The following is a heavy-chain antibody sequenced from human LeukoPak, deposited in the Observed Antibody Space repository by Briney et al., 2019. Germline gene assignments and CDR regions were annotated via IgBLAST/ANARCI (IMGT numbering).Heavy chain of an antibody. V-gene: IGHV4-59*01. J-gene: IGHJ4*02. D-gene: IGHD6-19*01. CDR2: IYYSGST. CDR1: GGSISSYY. CDR3: ARGASSGWYRTIYYFDY. Sequence: SETLSLTCTVSGGSISSYYWSWIRQPPGKGLEWIGYIYYSGSTNYNPSLKSRVTISVDTSKNQFSLKLSSVTAADTAVYYCARGASSGWYRTIYYFDYWSQGTLVTVSS.